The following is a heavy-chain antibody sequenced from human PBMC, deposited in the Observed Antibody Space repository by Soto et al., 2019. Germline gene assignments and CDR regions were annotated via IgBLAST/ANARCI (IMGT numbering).Heavy chain of an antibody. CDR2: IYTSGST. Sequence: QVQLQESGPGLVKPSETLSLTCTVSGGSISSYYWSWIRQPAGKGLEWIGRIYTSGSTNYNPSLMSRVTMSVDTSKNQFSLKLSSVTAADTAVYYCAREDFWSGPYYYYGMDVWGQGTTVTVSS. V-gene: IGHV4-4*07. J-gene: IGHJ6*02. D-gene: IGHD3-3*01. CDR1: GGSISSYY. CDR3: AREDFWSGPYYYYGMDV.